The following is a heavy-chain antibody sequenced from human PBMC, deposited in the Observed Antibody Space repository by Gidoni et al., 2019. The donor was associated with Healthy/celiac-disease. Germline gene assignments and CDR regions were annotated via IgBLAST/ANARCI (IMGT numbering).Heavy chain of an antibody. CDR2: IYYSGST. V-gene: IGHV4-30-4*01. Sequence: QVQLQESGPGLVKTSQTLSLPCTVPGGSISSGDYYWSWPRQPPGKGLEWIGYIYYSGSTFYNPSLKGRVTISVDTSKNQFSLKLSSVTAADTAVYYCARGAFHYDILTGYYPYYYNMDVWGKGTTVTVSS. D-gene: IGHD3-9*01. CDR3: ARGAFHYDILTGYYPYYYNMDV. CDR1: GGSISSGDYY. J-gene: IGHJ6*03.